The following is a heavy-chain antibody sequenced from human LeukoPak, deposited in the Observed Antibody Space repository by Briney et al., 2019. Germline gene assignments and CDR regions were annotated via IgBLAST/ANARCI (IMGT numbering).Heavy chain of an antibody. CDR3: AKDDSSWMRVALDY. V-gene: IGHV3-23*01. Sequence: GLSLRLSCAASGFTFSSYAMSWVPQAPGKGLEWVSDISGSGDSTYYADSVKGRLTISRDNSKNTLYLQMNSLRAEDTAVDYCAKDDSSWMRVALDYWGQGTLVTVSS. CDR2: ISGSGDST. D-gene: IGHD6-13*01. J-gene: IGHJ4*02. CDR1: GFTFSSYA.